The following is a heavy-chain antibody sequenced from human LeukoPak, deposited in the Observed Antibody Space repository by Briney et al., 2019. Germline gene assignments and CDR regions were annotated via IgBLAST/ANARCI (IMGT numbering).Heavy chain of an antibody. V-gene: IGHV3-21*04. Sequence: GGSLRLSCAASGFTFRNYGMNWVRQAPGKGLEWVSSISSSSSYIYYADSVKGRFTISRDNAKNSLYLQMNSLRAEDTAVYYCARGPSGYDSSYYYGMDVWGQGTTVTVSS. CDR1: GFTFRNYG. D-gene: IGHD5-12*01. CDR3: ARGPSGYDSSYYYGMDV. CDR2: ISSSSSYI. J-gene: IGHJ6*02.